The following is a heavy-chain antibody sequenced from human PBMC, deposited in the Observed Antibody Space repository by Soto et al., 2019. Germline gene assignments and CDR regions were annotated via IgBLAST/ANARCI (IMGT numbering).Heavy chain of an antibody. D-gene: IGHD2-21*02. Sequence: QVQLVQSGAAVKKPGSSVKVSCKASGGTFSSYTISWVRQAPGQGLEWMGRIIPILGIANYAQKFQGRVTITADKSTSTXYXXLSSLRSEDTAVYYCARGWPAGHIVVVTATEPLDYWGQGTLVTVSS. CDR1: GGTFSSYT. V-gene: IGHV1-69*02. CDR3: ARGWPAGHIVVVTATEPLDY. J-gene: IGHJ4*02. CDR2: IIPILGIA.